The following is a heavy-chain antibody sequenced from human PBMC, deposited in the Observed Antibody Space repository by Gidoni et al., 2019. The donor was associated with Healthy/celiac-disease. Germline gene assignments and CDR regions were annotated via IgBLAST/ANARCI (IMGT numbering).Heavy chain of an antibody. CDR1: GFTFTSSA. J-gene: IGHJ4*02. Sequence: QMQLVQSGPEVKKPGTSVKVSCKASGFTFTSSAVQWVRQARGQRLEWIGWIVVGSGNTNYAQKFQERVTITRDMSTSTAYMELSSLRSEDTAVYYCAAVETRGSGSYYNFDYWGQGTLVTVSS. CDR2: IVVGSGNT. CDR3: AAVETRGSGSYYNFDY. D-gene: IGHD3-10*01. V-gene: IGHV1-58*01.